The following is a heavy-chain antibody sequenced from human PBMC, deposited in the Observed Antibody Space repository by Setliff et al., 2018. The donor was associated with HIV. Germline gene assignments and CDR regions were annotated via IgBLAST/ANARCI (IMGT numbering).Heavy chain of an antibody. CDR3: ARLSSYRSSSYYFDY. V-gene: IGHV4-39*01. J-gene: IGHJ4*02. Sequence: SETLSLTCTVYGGSFSGYYWIWIRQPPGKGLEWIVSIYYSGSTYYNPSLKSRVTMSVDTSKNQFSLKLNSVTAADTAVYHCARLSSYRSSSYYFDYWGQGALVTVSS. CDR1: GGSFSGYY. CDR2: IYYSGST. D-gene: IGHD6-6*01.